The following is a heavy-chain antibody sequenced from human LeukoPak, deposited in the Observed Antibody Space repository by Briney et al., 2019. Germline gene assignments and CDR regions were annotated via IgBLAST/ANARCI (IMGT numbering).Heavy chain of an antibody. CDR3: ARDYDILTGDYTDDY. D-gene: IGHD3-9*01. CDR2: TSGSGSTM. Sequence: GGSLRLSCAASGFTFDDYAMHWVRQAPGKGLEWVSYTSGSGSTMYYADSVKGRFSISRDNAKNSLHLQMSSLRAEDTAVYYCARDYDILTGDYTDDYWGQGTLVTVSS. V-gene: IGHV3-11*01. J-gene: IGHJ4*02. CDR1: GFTFDDYA.